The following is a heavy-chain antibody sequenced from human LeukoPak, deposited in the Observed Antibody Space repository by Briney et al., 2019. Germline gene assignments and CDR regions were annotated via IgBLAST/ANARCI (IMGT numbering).Heavy chain of an antibody. CDR3: ARASSSPWYYFNY. Sequence: KTSETLSLTCTVSGGSISSSSYYWGWIRQPPGKGLEWIGSIYYSGSTYYNPSLKSRVTISVDTSKNQFSLKLSSVTAAETAVYYCARASSSPWYYFNYWGQGTLVTVSS. CDR2: IYYSGST. CDR1: GGSISSSSYY. V-gene: IGHV4-39*01. J-gene: IGHJ4*02. D-gene: IGHD6-6*01.